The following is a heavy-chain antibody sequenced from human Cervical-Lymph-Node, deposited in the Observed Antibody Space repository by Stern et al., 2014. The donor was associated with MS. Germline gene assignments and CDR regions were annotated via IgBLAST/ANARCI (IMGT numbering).Heavy chain of an antibody. Sequence: QVQLQESSPGLVKPSQTLSLTCTVSGGSISGAAYYLSWIRQHPGKGLEWIGYIHYSGSTYYNPSLRSRVTISVDTSKNQFSLRLNSVTAADTALYYCARSDRLWGSFDYWGQGTLVTVSS. J-gene: IGHJ4*02. V-gene: IGHV4-31*03. D-gene: IGHD3-16*01. CDR1: GGSISGAAYY. CDR2: IHYSGST. CDR3: ARSDRLWGSFDY.